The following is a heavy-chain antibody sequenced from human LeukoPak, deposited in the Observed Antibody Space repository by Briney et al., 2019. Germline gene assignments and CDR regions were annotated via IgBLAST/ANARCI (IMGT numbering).Heavy chain of an antibody. D-gene: IGHD3-22*01. CDR3: ARLEEYHYDSSGYDYFDY. J-gene: IGHJ4*02. V-gene: IGHV1-69*04. CDR1: GGTFSSYA. Sequence: SVKVSCKASGGTFSSYAISWVRQAPGQGLEWMGRIIPILGIANYAQKFQGRVTITADKSTSTAYMELSSLRSEDTAVYYCARLEEYHYDSSGYDYFDYWGQGTLVTVSS. CDR2: IIPILGIA.